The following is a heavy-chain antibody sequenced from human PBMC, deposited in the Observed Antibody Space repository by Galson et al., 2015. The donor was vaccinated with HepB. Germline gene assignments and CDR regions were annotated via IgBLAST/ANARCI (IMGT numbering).Heavy chain of an antibody. Sequence: ALRLSCAASGFRLTDYAMNGGRRAPGKGLEWAAYISSNSTTINYADSVKGRFTISRDNAKKSVFRPINSRRGEDTAVYYCVRDRGSGFGGNDVPSFDYWGRGSLVTVSP. CDR3: VRDRGSGFGGNDVPSFDY. J-gene: IGHJ4*02. D-gene: IGHD5-12*01. CDR2: ISSNSTTI. CDR1: GFRLTDYA. V-gene: IGHV3-48*01.